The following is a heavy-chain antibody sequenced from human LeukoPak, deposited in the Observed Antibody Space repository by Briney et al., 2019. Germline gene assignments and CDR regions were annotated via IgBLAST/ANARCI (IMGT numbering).Heavy chain of an antibody. D-gene: IGHD4-17*01. CDR3: AKPIYGDYSFDY. J-gene: IGHJ4*02. CDR1: GFTFSSYA. V-gene: IGHV3-23*01. CDR2: ISGSGGSR. Sequence: GGSLRLSCAASGFTFSSYAMSWVRQAPGKGLEWVSVISGSGGSRKYADSVKGRFTISRDNSKNTLDLQMSSLRVEDTAVYYCAKPIYGDYSFDYWGQGTLVTVSS.